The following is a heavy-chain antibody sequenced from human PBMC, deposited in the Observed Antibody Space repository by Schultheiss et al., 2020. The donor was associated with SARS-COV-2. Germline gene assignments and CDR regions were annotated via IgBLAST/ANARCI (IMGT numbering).Heavy chain of an antibody. V-gene: IGHV4-59*12. CDR2: IYYSGST. CDR1: GGSISSYY. Sequence: SETLSLTCTVSGGSISSYYWSWIRQHPGKGLEWIRYIYYSGSTYYNPSLKSRVTISVDRSKNQFSLKLSSVTAADTAVYYCARDELGYCSGGSCPLYFDNWGQGTLVTVSS. CDR3: ARDELGYCSGGSCPLYFDN. J-gene: IGHJ4*02. D-gene: IGHD2-15*01.